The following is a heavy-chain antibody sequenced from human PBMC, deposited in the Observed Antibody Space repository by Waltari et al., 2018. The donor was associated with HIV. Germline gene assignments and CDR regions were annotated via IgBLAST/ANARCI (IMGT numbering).Heavy chain of an antibody. CDR1: GFTFSSHA. J-gene: IGHJ4*02. CDR2: ISGSGGST. CDR3: AKTVWQQLGNFDY. V-gene: IGHV3-23*04. D-gene: IGHD6-13*01. Sequence: EVQLVESGGGLVQPGGSLRLSCAASGFTFSSHAMSWVRPAPGKGLEWVSAISGSGGSTYYADSVKGRFTISRDNSKNTLYLQMNSLRAEDTAVYYCAKTVWQQLGNFDYWGQGTLVTVSS.